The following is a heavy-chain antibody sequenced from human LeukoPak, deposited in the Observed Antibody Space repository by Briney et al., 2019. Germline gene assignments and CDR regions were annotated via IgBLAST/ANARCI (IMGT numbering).Heavy chain of an antibody. D-gene: IGHD3-16*01. J-gene: IGHJ5*02. CDR2: INHSGST. CDR3: AWGSYLDH. V-gene: IGHV4-34*01. Sequence: SETLSLTCAVYGGSFSGYYWSWIRQPPGKGLEWIGEINHSGSTNYNPSLKSRVTISVDTSKNQFSLKLSSVTAADTAVYYCAWGSYLDHWGQGTLVTVSS. CDR1: GGSFSGYY.